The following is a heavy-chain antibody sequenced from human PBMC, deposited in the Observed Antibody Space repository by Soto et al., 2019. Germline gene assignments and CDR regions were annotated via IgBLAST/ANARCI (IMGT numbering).Heavy chain of an antibody. CDR2: IRKKVNSYTT. D-gene: IGHD1-26*01. J-gene: IGHJ4*02. CDR1: GFTFSDHY. Sequence: RGSLRLSCAASGFTFSDHYMDWLRQAPGKGLEWVGRIRKKVNSYTTEYAASVKGRFTISRDDSKNSLYLQMNSLKTEDTAVYYCGGASETYYYDYCGQGTLVTVSS. V-gene: IGHV3-72*01. CDR3: GGASETYYYDY.